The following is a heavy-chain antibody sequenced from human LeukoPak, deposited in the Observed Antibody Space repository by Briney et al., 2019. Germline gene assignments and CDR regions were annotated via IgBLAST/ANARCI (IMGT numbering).Heavy chain of an antibody. CDR2: IYQSGST. J-gene: IGHJ4*02. CDR3: ARDTGIAVAGMADY. Sequence: PSETLSLTCAVSGYSIRTGYYWGWIRQPPGKGLEWIGSIYQSGSTNYNPSLKSRVTISVDPSRNQFSLNLRSVTAADTAVYYCARDTGIAVAGMADYWGQGTLVTVS. V-gene: IGHV4-38-2*02. CDR1: GYSIRTGYY. D-gene: IGHD6-19*01.